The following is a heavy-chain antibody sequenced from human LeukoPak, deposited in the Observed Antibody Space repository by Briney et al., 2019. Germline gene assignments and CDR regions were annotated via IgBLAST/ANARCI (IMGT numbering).Heavy chain of an antibody. D-gene: IGHD3-9*01. CDR3: ARQVLTGYVYFDY. J-gene: IGHJ4*02. V-gene: IGHV4-59*08. CDR1: GGSISSYY. CDR2: IYYSGST. Sequence: SETLSLTCTVSGGSISSYYWSWIRQPPGKGLEWIGYIYYSGSTNYNPSLKSRVTISVDTSKSQFSLKLSSVTAADTAVYYCARQVLTGYVYFDYWGQGTLVTVSS.